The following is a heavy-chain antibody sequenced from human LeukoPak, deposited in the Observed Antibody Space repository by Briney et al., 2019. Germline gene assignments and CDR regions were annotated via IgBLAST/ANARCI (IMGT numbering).Heavy chain of an antibody. V-gene: IGHV4-4*07. CDR1: GDSISTYY. CDR2: SFVSGRT. CDR3: ARELACGPNCRGTSCYYFDH. J-gene: IGHJ4*02. Sequence: PSETLSLACSVSGDSISTYYWSWIRQPAGKGLEWVGRSFVSGRTNYSPSLESRVTFSVAVSKNQLSLRLGSVKAADTAVIYCARELACGPNCRGTSCYYFDHWGRGTQVTVSS. D-gene: IGHD2-2*01.